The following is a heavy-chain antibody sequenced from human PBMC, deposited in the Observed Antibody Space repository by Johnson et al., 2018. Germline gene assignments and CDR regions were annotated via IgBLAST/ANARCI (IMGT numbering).Heavy chain of an antibody. CDR1: GFTFSSYS. CDR3: ARDFRAERGYGMDV. J-gene: IGHJ6*02. Sequence: VQLLESGGGLVKPGGSLRLSCAASGFTFSSYSLNWVRQAPGKGLEWVSSISSSSTYISYADSLKGRFTITRDNAKNSLYLQMNSLRAEDTALYYLARDFRAERGYGMDVWGQGTTVTVSS. D-gene: IGHD6-25*01. CDR2: ISSSSTYI. V-gene: IGHV3-21*01.